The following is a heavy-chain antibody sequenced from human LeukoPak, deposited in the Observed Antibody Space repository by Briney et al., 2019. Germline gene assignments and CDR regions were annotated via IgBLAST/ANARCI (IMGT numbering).Heavy chain of an antibody. V-gene: IGHV3-30*04. Sequence: GGSLRLSCAASGFTFSSYAMHWVRQAPGKGLEWVAVIPYDGSNKYYADSVKGRFTISRDNSKNTVSLQMNSLRAEDTAVYYCAGDGWHGLFTYWGQGTLGTVSS. J-gene: IGHJ4*02. CDR1: GFTFSSYA. CDR2: IPYDGSNK. D-gene: IGHD5-24*01. CDR3: AGDGWHGLFTY.